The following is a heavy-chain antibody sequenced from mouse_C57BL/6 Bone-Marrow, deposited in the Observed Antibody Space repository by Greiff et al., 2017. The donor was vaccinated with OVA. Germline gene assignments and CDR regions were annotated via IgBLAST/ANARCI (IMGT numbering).Heavy chain of an antibody. CDR2: IDPEDGET. V-gene: IGHV14-2*01. D-gene: IGHD2-1*01. Sequence: VQLKQSGAELVKPGASVKLSCTASGFNIKDYYMHWVKQRTEQGLEWIGRIDPEDGETKYAPQFQGKATITAETSSNTAYLQLSSLTSEYTAVYYCARSGGIYYGNYNYAMDYWGQGTSVTVSS. CDR1: GFNIKDYY. J-gene: IGHJ4*01. CDR3: ARSGGIYYGNYNYAMDY.